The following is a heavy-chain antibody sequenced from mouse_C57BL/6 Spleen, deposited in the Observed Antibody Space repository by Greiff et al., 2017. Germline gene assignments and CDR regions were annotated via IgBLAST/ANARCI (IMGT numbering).Heavy chain of an antibody. CDR2: INPNYGNT. J-gene: IGHJ4*01. D-gene: IGHD1-1*01. CDR3: ARREYYGSTYAWDYAMDY. CDR1: GYSFTDYN. Sequence: VQLKESGPELVKPGASVKISCKASGYSFTDYNMNWVRQSTGKSLAWIGVINPNYGNTNYNQKFKGKATLTVDQSSNTAYMQLNSLTAEDSAVYYCARREYYGSTYAWDYAMDYWGQGTSVTVSS. V-gene: IGHV1-39*01.